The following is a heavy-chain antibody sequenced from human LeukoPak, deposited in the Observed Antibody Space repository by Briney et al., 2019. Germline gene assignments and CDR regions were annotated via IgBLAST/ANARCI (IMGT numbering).Heavy chain of an antibody. CDR2: INPNSGGT. CDR1: GYTFTGYY. J-gene: IGHJ6*02. Sequence: GASVKVSCKASGYTFTGYYMHWVRQAPGQGLEWMGWINPNSGGTNYAQRVQGRVTMTRDTSISTAYMELSRLRSDDAAVYYCARVAIRGLYGMDVWGQGTTVTVSS. CDR3: ARVAIRGLYGMDV. D-gene: IGHD3-10*01. V-gene: IGHV1-2*02.